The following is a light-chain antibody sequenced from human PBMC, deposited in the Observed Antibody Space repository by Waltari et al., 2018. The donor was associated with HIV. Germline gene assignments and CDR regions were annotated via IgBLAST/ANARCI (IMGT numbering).Light chain of an antibody. CDR2: DVS. J-gene: IGLJ2*01. CDR3: SSYTISSTLV. CDR1: SSDVGGYNY. V-gene: IGLV2-14*01. Sequence: QSALTQPASVSGSPGQSITISCTGTSSDVGGYNYVSWYQQHQGKAPKLMIYDVSNRPSGVSNRFSGSKSGNTASLTISGLQAEDEADYYCSSYTISSTLVFGGGTKLTVL.